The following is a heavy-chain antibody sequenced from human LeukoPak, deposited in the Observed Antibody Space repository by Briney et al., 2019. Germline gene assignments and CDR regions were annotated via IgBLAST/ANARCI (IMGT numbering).Heavy chain of an antibody. J-gene: IGHJ3*02. Sequence: GGSLRLSCAASGFTFSSYAMLWVRQAPGKGLEWVAVISYDGSNKYYADSVKGRFTISRDNSKNTLYLQMNSLRAEDTAVYYCASEFIAAQGAFDIWGQGTMVTVSS. D-gene: IGHD6-6*01. CDR2: ISYDGSNK. CDR1: GFTFSSYA. V-gene: IGHV3-30-3*01. CDR3: ASEFIAAQGAFDI.